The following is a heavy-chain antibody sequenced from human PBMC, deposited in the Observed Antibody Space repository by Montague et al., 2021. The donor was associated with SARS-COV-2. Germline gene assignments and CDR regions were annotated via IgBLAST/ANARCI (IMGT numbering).Heavy chain of an antibody. CDR2: IHYSGIT. CDR3: ARHLAISGPAAGSDY. Sequence: SETLSLTCTVSGDSISSGYFYWGWIRQPPGKGLEWVGTIHYSGITYYNPSLKSRVTISVDTSRNQFSLKLSSVTAADTAIYYCARHLAISGPAAGSDYWGQGTLVTVSS. D-gene: IGHD2-2*01. V-gene: IGHV4-39*01. CDR1: GDSISSGYFY. J-gene: IGHJ4*02.